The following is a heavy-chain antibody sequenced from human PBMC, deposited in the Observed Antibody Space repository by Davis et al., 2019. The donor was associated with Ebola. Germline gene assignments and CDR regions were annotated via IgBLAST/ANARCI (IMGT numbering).Heavy chain of an antibody. Sequence: GGSLRLSCAASGFTFSDYYMSWIRQAPGKGLEWVSYISSSSSYTNYADSVKGRFTISRDNAKNTLYLQMNSLRAEDTAVYYCARDQYCGGGCSGARPLDYWGQGTLVTVSS. V-gene: IGHV3-11*06. CDR1: GFTFSDYY. CDR2: ISSSSSYT. J-gene: IGHJ4*02. D-gene: IGHD2-21*02. CDR3: ARDQYCGGGCSGARPLDY.